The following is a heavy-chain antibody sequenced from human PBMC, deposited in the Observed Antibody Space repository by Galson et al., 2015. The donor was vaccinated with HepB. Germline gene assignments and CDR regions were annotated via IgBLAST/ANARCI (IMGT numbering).Heavy chain of an antibody. Sequence: SVKVSCKASGDSISNYVFTWVRQAPGQGLQWMGRVIPMFGTGNDGQKFQGRATVTADEVTSTVYMELSSLRSEDTAVYYCAARRVGGDYYGMDVWGQGTRVTGSS. CDR1: GDSISNYV. CDR2: VIPMFGTG. CDR3: AARRVGGDYYGMDV. V-gene: IGHV1-69*13. D-gene: IGHD1-26*01. J-gene: IGHJ6*02.